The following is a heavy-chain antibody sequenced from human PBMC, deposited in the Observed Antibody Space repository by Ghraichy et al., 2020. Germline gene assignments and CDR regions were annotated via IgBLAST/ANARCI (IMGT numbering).Heavy chain of an antibody. J-gene: IGHJ5*02. CDR1: SGSLTTSTYY. V-gene: IGHV4-39*01. CDR3: ARFSLQWLVPAFDA. Sequence: SETLSLTCSVSSGSLTTSTYYWAWIRQPPGKGLESIGILYYNGTTYYNPSLKSRLTISGDTSNNQFSLKLTSATAADTAVYYCARFSLQWLVPAFDAWGQGTL. D-gene: IGHD6-19*01. CDR2: LYYNGTT.